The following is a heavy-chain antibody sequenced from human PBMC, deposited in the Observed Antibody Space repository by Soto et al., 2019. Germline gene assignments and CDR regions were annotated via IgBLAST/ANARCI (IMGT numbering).Heavy chain of an antibody. CDR3: ARGRGDTALAWYY. J-gene: IGHJ4*02. Sequence: QVQLQESGPGLVKPSETLSLTCTVSGGSISSYYWSWIRQSPGKGLEWIGYIYYSGSTKYNPSLTSRVNISVDTAKNQFSLKLSSVKAADTAVYYCARGRGDTALAWYYWGQGTLVTVSS. V-gene: IGHV4-59*01. CDR2: IYYSGST. D-gene: IGHD5-18*01. CDR1: GGSISSYY.